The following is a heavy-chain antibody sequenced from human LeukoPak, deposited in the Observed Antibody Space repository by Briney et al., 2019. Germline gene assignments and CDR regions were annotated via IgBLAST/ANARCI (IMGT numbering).Heavy chain of an antibody. CDR2: IYYSGST. V-gene: IGHV4-30-4*08. D-gene: IGHD2-2*01. Sequence: SETLSLTCTVSGGSISNGDHYWSWIRQHPGKGLEWIGHIYYSGSTYYNPSLKSRGIISVETSKNQFSLKLSSVTAADTAVYYCARVCRCSSTSCYQGNWFDPWGQGTLVTVSS. CDR1: GGSISNGDHY. CDR3: ARVCRCSSTSCYQGNWFDP. J-gene: IGHJ5*02.